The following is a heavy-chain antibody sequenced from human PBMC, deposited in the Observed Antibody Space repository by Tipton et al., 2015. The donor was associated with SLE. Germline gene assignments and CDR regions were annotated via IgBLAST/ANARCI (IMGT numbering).Heavy chain of an antibody. CDR1: GGSISSYY. J-gene: IGHJ3*02. D-gene: IGHD5-24*01. CDR3: AREGWHDAFDI. V-gene: IGHV4-59*01. Sequence: TLSLTCNVSGGSISSYYWSWIRQPPGKGLEWIGYMYYSGSTNYNTSLKSRVTISVDTSKNQFSLKLSSVTAADTAIYYCAREGWHDAFDIWGQGTMVTVSS. CDR2: MYYSGST.